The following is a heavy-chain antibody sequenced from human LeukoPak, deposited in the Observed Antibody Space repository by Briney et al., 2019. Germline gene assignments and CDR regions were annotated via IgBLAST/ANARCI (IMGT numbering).Heavy chain of an antibody. CDR1: GGSISSSSYY. CDR2: IYYSGST. J-gene: IGHJ5*02. Sequence: SETLSLTCTVSGGSISSSSYYWGWIRQPPGKGLEWIGSIYYSGSTYYDPSLKSRVTISVDTSKNQFSLKLSSVTAADTAVYYCARASTTVTTCWFDPWGQGTLVTVSS. V-gene: IGHV4-39*07. D-gene: IGHD4-11*01. CDR3: ARASTTVTTCWFDP.